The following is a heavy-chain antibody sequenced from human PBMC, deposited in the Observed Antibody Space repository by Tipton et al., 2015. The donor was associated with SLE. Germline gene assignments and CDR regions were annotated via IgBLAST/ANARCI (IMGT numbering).Heavy chain of an antibody. CDR2: ASYDGSSK. Sequence: RSLRLSCAASGFTFSAYAMHWVRQAPGKGLEWVSVASYDGSSKYYADSVKGRFTISRDNSKNTLNLQMNSLRIEDTAMYYCARDIYCSSPSCDISDVVPFDFGGQGTLVTVSS. V-gene: IGHV3-30*04. D-gene: IGHD2-2*01. CDR3: ARDIYCSSPSCDISDVVPFDF. CDR1: GFTFSAYA. J-gene: IGHJ4*02.